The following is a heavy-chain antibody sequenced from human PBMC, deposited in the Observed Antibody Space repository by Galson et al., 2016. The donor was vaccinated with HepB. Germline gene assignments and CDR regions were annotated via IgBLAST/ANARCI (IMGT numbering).Heavy chain of an antibody. Sequence: CAISGDSVSSNSAAWNWIRQSPSRGLEWLGRTYYRSKWYNDYAVSVKSRITINPDTSKNQFSLQLNSVTPEDTAVYYCARDYYGSGSYYKVAYWFDPWGQGTLVTVSS. CDR1: GDSVSSNSAA. D-gene: IGHD3-10*01. CDR2: TYYRSKWYN. V-gene: IGHV6-1*01. J-gene: IGHJ5*02. CDR3: ARDYYGSGSYYKVAYWFDP.